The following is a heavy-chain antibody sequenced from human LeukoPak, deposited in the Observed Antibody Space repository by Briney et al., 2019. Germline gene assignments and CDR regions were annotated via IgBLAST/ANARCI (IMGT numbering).Heavy chain of an antibody. CDR1: GGSISTYY. J-gene: IGHJ5*02. Sequence: PSETLSLTCNVSGGSISTYYWSWIRQPPGKGLEWIGYIYYSGSTNYNPSLKSRVTISVDTSKNQFSLKLSSVPAADTAVYYCARATGTEVRGVIITYRPPNWFDPWGQGTLVTVSS. CDR2: IYYSGST. CDR3: ARATGTEVRGVIITYRPPNWFDP. D-gene: IGHD3-10*01. V-gene: IGHV4-59*12.